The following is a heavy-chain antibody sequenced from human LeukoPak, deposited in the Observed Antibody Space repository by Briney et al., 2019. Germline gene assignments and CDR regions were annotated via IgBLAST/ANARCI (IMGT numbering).Heavy chain of an antibody. Sequence: GGSLRLSCAASGFTFSNYDMHWVRQARGKGLEWVAAIGTAGDTYYPGSVKGRFTISRDNAKNSLYLQMNSLRDEDTALYYCARDGSGWYYFDYWGQGTLVTVSS. CDR1: GFTFSNYD. V-gene: IGHV3-13*04. D-gene: IGHD6-19*01. CDR2: IGTAGDT. J-gene: IGHJ4*02. CDR3: ARDGSGWYYFDY.